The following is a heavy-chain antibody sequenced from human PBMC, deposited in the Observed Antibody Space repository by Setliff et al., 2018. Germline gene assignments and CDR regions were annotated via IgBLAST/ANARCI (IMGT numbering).Heavy chain of an antibody. CDR1: GDSMSGAS. V-gene: IGHV4-59*01. CDR3: AKGGTYRYFDF. D-gene: IGHD1-1*01. CDR2: VFPNGAS. J-gene: IGHJ4*02. Sequence: SETLSLTCSVSGDSMSGASIWSWIRQPPGRGLEFMGYVFPNGASKYDPSFKSRLTISVDTSKNQFSLKLTSVTAADTAFYFCAKGGTYRYFDFWGQGTLGTSPQ.